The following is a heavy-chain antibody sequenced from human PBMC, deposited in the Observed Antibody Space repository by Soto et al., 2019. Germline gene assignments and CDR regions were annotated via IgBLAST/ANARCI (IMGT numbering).Heavy chain of an antibody. CDR3: ARGFGDYVVGNFDY. J-gene: IGHJ4*02. Sequence: TQPVRNSVSEGSSGGRGGSWSWIQNTPGKGLEWIGYIYHSGSTYYNPSLKSRVTISVDRSKNQFSLKLTSVTAADTAVYYCARGFGDYVVGNFDYWGQGTLVTVAS. CDR2: IYHSGST. V-gene: IGHV4-30-2*01. D-gene: IGHD4-17*01. CDR1: EGSSGGRGGS.